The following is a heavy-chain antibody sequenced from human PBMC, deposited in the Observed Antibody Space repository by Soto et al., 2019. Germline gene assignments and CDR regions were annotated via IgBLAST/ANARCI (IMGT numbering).Heavy chain of an antibody. V-gene: IGHV3-33*01. J-gene: IGHJ6*02. Sequence: QVQLVESGGGVVQPGRSLRLSCAASGFTFSSYGMHWVRQAPGKGLEWVAVIWSDGSNKYYADSVKGRFTISRDNSKNXXYLQMNSLRAEDTAVYYCARAGQQLPPADYYGMDVWGQGTTVTVSS. CDR3: ARAGQQLPPADYYGMDV. CDR2: IWSDGSNK. CDR1: GFTFSSYG. D-gene: IGHD6-13*01.